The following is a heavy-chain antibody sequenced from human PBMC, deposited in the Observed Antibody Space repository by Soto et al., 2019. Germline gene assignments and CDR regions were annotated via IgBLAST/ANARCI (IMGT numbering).Heavy chain of an antibody. J-gene: IGHJ6*03. D-gene: IGHD1-26*01. CDR2: VYPRDSDA. CDR3: ARYRSRDYHYYMDV. CDR1: GYNFDNYW. V-gene: IGHV5-51*01. Sequence: PGESLKNSCQGSGYNFDNYWIGWVRQMSGKVLEWMAIVYPRDSDARYSPSFQGQVTISVDQSISTVYLQWRSLKASDTAMYFCARYRSRDYHYYMDVWGQGTTVTVSS.